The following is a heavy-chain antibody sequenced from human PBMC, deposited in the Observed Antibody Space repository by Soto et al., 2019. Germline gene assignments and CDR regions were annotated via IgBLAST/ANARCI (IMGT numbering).Heavy chain of an antibody. CDR1: GGSFSGYY. CDR2: INHSGST. D-gene: IGHD4-4*01. CDR3: ARGPPRNSNLGYYYMDV. V-gene: IGHV4-34*01. Sequence: SETLSLTCAVYGGSFSGYYWSWIRQPPGKGLEWIGEINHSGSTNYNPSLKSRVTISVDTSKNQFSLKLSSVTAADTAVYYCARGPPRNSNLGYYYMDVWGKGTTVTVSS. J-gene: IGHJ6*03.